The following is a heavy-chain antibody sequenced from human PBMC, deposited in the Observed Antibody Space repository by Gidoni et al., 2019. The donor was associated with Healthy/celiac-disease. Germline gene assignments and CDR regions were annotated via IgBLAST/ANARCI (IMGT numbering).Heavy chain of an antibody. D-gene: IGHD3-9*01. J-gene: IGHJ3*02. CDR1: GGPISSGSYY. CDR3: AREPDYDILTGYPRNDAFDI. CDR2: IYTSGST. V-gene: IGHV4-61*02. Sequence: QVQLQESGPGLVKPSQTLSLTCTVSGGPISSGSYYRSWIRQPAGKGLEWSGRIYTSGSTNYTPSLKSRVTISVDTSKNQFSLKLSSVTAADTAVYYCAREPDYDILTGYPRNDAFDIWGQGTMVTVSS.